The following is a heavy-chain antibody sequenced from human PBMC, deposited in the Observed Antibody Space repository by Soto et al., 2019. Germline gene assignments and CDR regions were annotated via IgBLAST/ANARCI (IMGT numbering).Heavy chain of an antibody. CDR1: GVTFSSYA. D-gene: IGHD3-22*01. V-gene: IGHV3-23*01. CDR3: AKFITMILVVTSGFDY. CDR2: ISGSGGST. Sequence: GGSVRLSSAASGVTFSSYAMSWVRQAPWKGLEWVAAISGSGGSTYYADSVKGRFTISRDNSKNTLYLQMDSLRAEDRAVYYCAKFITMILVVTSGFDYWSQGTLVTVSS. J-gene: IGHJ4*02.